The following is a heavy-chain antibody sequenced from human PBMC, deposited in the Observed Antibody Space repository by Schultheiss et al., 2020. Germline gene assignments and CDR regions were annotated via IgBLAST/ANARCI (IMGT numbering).Heavy chain of an antibody. J-gene: IGHJ4*02. D-gene: IGHD5-24*01. CDR1: GFTFSDYY. V-gene: IGHV3-11*01. Sequence: GESLKIACAASGFTFSDYYMSWIRQAPGKGLEWVSYISSSGSTIYYADSVKGRFTISRDNAKNSLYLQMNSLRAEDTAVYYCARVQDGYNLLDYWGQGTLVTVSS. CDR3: ARVQDGYNLLDY. CDR2: ISSSGSTI.